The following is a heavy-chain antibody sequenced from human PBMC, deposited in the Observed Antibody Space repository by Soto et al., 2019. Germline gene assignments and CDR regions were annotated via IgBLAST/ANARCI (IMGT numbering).Heavy chain of an antibody. CDR2: IIPIFGTA. CDR1: GGTFSSYA. Sequence: QVQLVQSGAEVKKPGSSVKVSCKASGGTFSSYAIRWVRQAPGQGLEWMGGIIPIFGTANYAQKFQGRVTITADESTSTGYMELSSLRSEDTAVYYCAVGELAYCGGDCYPYFDYWGQGTLVTVSS. V-gene: IGHV1-69*12. CDR3: AVGELAYCGGDCYPYFDY. D-gene: IGHD2-21*02. J-gene: IGHJ4*02.